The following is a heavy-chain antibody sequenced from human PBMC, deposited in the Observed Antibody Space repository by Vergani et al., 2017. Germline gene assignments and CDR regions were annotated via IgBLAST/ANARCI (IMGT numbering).Heavy chain of an antibody. J-gene: IGHJ3*02. D-gene: IGHD1-1*01. CDR3: ASLKRGTRGAFDI. CDR1: GGSISSYY. CDR2: IYYSGST. Sequence: QVQLQESGPGLVKPSQTLSLTCTVSGGSISSYYWSWIRQPPGKGLEWIGYIYYSGSTNYNPSLKSRVTISVDTSKNQFSLKLSSVTAADTAVYYCASLKRGTRGAFDIWGQGTMVTVSS. V-gene: IGHV4-59*01.